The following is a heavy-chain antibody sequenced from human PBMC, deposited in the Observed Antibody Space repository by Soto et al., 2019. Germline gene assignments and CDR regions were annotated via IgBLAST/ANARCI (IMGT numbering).Heavy chain of an antibody. CDR2: INSDGSST. V-gene: IGHV3-74*01. Sequence: PGGSLRLSCAASGFIFSNYWMHWVRRAPGKGLVWVSRINSDGSSTSYADSVKGRFTISRDNAKSSVYLQMNSLRAEDTAVYYCAREGALKPFSSWGQGALVTVSS. J-gene: IGHJ5*02. CDR1: GFIFSNYW. CDR3: AREGALKPFSS.